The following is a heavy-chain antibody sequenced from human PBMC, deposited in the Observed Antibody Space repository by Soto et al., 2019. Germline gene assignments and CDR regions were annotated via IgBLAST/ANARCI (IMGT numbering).Heavy chain of an antibody. Sequence: GGSLRLSCAASGFTFSNARMNWVRQAPGKGLEWVGRIKSKTDGGTTDYAAPVKGRFTISRDDSKNTLYLQMNSLKTEDTAVYYCTARAQNLPPPSNYDYWGQGTLVTVSS. CDR1: GFTFSNAR. CDR2: IKSKTDGGTT. J-gene: IGHJ4*02. CDR3: TARAQNLPPPSNYDY. V-gene: IGHV3-15*07. D-gene: IGHD4-4*01.